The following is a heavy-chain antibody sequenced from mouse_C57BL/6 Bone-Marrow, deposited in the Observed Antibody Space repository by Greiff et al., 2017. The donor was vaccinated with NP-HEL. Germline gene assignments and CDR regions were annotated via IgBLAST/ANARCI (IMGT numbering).Heavy chain of an antibody. J-gene: IGHJ2*01. Sequence: QVQLQQPGAELVKPGASVKLSCKASGYTFTSYWMHWVKQRPGQGLEWIGMIHPNSGSTNYNEKFKSKATLTVDKSSSTAYVQLSSLTSEDSAVYYCARQLRQRNYFDYWGQGTTLTVSS. V-gene: IGHV1-64*01. CDR2: IHPNSGST. CDR3: ARQLRQRNYFDY. CDR1: GYTFTSYW. D-gene: IGHD3-2*02.